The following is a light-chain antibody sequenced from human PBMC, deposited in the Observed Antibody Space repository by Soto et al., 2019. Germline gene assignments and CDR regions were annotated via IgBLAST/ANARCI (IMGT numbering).Light chain of an antibody. Sequence: DIVMTQSPLSLPVTPGEPASISCRSSQSLLHSNGYNYLDWYLQKPGQSPQLLIYLGSNRASGVPDRFSGSGSGTEFTLKISRVEAEDVGVYYCMQALQTPRAFGPGPKVDIK. CDR1: QSLLHSNGYNY. J-gene: IGKJ3*01. CDR3: MQALQTPRA. V-gene: IGKV2-28*01. CDR2: LGS.